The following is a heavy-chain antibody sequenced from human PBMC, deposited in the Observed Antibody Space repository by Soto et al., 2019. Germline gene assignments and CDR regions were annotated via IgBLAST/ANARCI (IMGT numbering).Heavy chain of an antibody. V-gene: IGHV1-69*02. J-gene: IGHJ4*02. CDR2: IIPILGIA. CDR3: ARVGTKPAYYFDY. CDR1: GGTFSSYT. Sequence: SVKVSCKASGGTFSSYTISWVRQAPGQGLEWMGRIIPILGIANYAQKFQGRVTITADKSTSTAYMELSSLRSEDTAVYYCARVGTKPAYYFDYWGQGTLVTVSS. D-gene: IGHD2-8*01.